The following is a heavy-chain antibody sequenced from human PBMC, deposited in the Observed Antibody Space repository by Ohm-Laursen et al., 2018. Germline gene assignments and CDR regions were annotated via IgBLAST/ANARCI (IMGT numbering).Heavy chain of an antibody. Sequence: TLSLTCTVSGGSISNSNYHWGWIRQPPGKGLEWIASIYCSGSTNYNPSLKSRVTISVDTSKNQFSLKLSSVTAADTAVYYCARGLNWGWFFDYWGQGTLVTVSS. V-gene: IGHV4-39*07. CDR1: GGSISNSNYH. D-gene: IGHD7-27*01. CDR2: IYCSGST. CDR3: ARGLNWGWFFDY. J-gene: IGHJ4*02.